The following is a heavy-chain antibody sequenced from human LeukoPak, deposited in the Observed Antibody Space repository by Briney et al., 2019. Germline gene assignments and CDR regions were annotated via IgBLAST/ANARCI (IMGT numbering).Heavy chain of an antibody. D-gene: IGHD6-19*01. CDR2: ISWHSKNI. CDR1: GFTFDDYA. J-gene: IGHJ6*02. CDR3: ARGNRDSSGFYYYYGMDV. V-gene: IGHV3-9*01. Sequence: GRSLRLSCASSGFTFDDYAMFWVRQAPGKGLEWVSGISWHSKNIGYAASVKGRFTISRDNAKNSLHLQLSSLRAEDTAFYYCARGNRDSSGFYYYYGMDVWGQGTTVTVSS.